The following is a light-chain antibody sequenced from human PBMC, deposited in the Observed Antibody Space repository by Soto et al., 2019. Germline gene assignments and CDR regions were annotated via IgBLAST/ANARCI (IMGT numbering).Light chain of an antibody. CDR1: QGISSY. CDR3: QQRNNYPLT. V-gene: IGKV1-9*01. Sequence: DIQLTQSPSFLSASVGDRVTITCRASQGISSYLAWYQQKPGKAPKLLIYAASTLQSGVPSRFSGSGSGTEFTLTISSLQPEDFATYYCQQRNNYPLTFGQGTRLEIK. CDR2: AAS. J-gene: IGKJ5*01.